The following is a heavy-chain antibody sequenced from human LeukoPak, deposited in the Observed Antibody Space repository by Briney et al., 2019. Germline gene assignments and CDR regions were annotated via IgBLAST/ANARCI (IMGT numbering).Heavy chain of an antibody. CDR2: MLYSGST. Sequence: SETLSLTCTVSGASISNYYWSWIRQSPGKGLEWIGYMLYSGSTNQNPSLRSRVTISVDTSKNQVSLKLSSVTAADTAVYYCARRPRNSGSDDGPSGLDYWGQGTQVTVSS. CDR1: GASISNYY. J-gene: IGHJ4*02. D-gene: IGHD1-26*01. V-gene: IGHV4-59*08. CDR3: ARRPRNSGSDDGPSGLDY.